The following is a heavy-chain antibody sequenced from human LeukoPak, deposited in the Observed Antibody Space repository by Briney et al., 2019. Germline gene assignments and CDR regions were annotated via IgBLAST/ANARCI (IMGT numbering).Heavy chain of an antibody. J-gene: IGHJ6*02. V-gene: IGHV3-23*01. D-gene: IGHD3-10*01. CDR2: ISGSGGST. CDR1: GFTFSSYA. Sequence: GGSLRLSCAASGFTFSSYAMSWVRQAPGKGLEWVSAISGSGGSTYYADSVKGRFTISRDNSKNTLYLQMNSLRAEDTAVYYCAKGSMVRGVIIVYYYYGMDVRGQGTTVTVSS. CDR3: AKGSMVRGVIIVYYYYGMDV.